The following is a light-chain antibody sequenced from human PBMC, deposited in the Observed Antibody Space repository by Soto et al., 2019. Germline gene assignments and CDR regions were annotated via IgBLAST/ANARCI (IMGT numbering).Light chain of an antibody. CDR3: QQRSNSPPWIT. Sequence: EIVLTQSPATLSLSPGERATLSCGASQTVSSSYLAWYQQKPGLAPRLLIYAASNRATGIPAKFSGSGSGTDFTLTISSLEPEDSAVYYCQQRSNSPPWITFGQGTRLEIK. J-gene: IGKJ5*01. V-gene: IGKV3D-20*02. CDR2: AAS. CDR1: QTVSSSY.